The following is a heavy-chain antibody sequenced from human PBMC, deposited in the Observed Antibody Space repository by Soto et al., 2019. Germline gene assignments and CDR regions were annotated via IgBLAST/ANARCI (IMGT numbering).Heavy chain of an antibody. Sequence: QGQLVQSGPEVKKPGASVKVSCKASGYTFSRYGISWVRQAPGQGLEWMGWVSGYNGDTKYAQKVQGRVTMTIDTSTYTAYMEWRSLTSDDTAKYYCAKNGQPPYYYYGMDVWGQGTTVTVSS. J-gene: IGHJ6*02. CDR1: GYTFSRYG. D-gene: IGHD2-8*01. CDR3: AKNGQPPYYYYGMDV. V-gene: IGHV1-18*01. CDR2: VSGYNGDT.